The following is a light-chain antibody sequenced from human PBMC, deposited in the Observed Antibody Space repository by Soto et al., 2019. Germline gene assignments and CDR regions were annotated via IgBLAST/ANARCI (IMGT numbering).Light chain of an antibody. CDR1: STDVGSYNL. V-gene: IGLV2-23*01. Sequence: QSVLTQPASVSGSPGQSITISCIGTSTDVGSYNLFSWYQQHPGKAPKLIIYEGTKRPAGVSNRFSGSKSGNTASLTVSGLQAEDEADYFCCSYTDSSNYVFGTGTKVTVL. CDR2: EGT. J-gene: IGLJ1*01. CDR3: CSYTDSSNYV.